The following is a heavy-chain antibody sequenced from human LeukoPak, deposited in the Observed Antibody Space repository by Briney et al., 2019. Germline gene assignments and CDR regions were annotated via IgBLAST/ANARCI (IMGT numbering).Heavy chain of an antibody. J-gene: IGHJ4*02. D-gene: IGHD6-19*01. V-gene: IGHV3-20*04. CDR2: INWNGGST. CDR3: AGGDRNGWYFDY. CDR1: GFRFDDHG. Sequence: GGPLRLSRAASGFRFDDHGMSWVRQAPGKGLEWVSGINWNGGSTGYGDSVKGRFTISRDNAKNSLYLQMNSLRAEDTALYYCAGGDRNGWYFDYWGQGILVTVSS.